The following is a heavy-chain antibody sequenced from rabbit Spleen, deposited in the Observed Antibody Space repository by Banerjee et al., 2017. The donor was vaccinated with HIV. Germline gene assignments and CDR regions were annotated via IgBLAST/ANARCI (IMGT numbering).Heavy chain of an antibody. V-gene: IGHV1S7*01. J-gene: IGHJ4*01. Sequence: HLKESGGGLVQPGGSLKLSCKASGFDFSSYYMSWVRQAPGKGLEWIGYIDPVFGSAYYASWVNGRFSISRENTQNTVSLQLTSLTAADTATYFCARDSAGREDFNLWGPGTLVTVS. CDR2: IDPVFGSA. CDR1: GFDFSSYY. CDR3: ARDSAGREDFNL. D-gene: IGHD4-2*01.